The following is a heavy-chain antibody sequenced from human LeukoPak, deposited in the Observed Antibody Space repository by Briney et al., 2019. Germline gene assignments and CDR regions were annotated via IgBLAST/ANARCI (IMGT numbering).Heavy chain of an antibody. Sequence: GVSVKVSCRASGYTFTNFAISWVRQAPGQGLEWMGWINPYNGNTKYALKVQGRVTMTTDTSTSTAYMELRSLSPDDTAVFYCARGRIPARLRELGVVTDRHYYMDVWGKGTTVTVSS. J-gene: IGHJ6*03. V-gene: IGHV1-18*01. CDR3: ARGRIPARLRELGVVTDRHYYMDV. CDR1: GYTFTNFA. D-gene: IGHD3-3*01. CDR2: INPYNGNT.